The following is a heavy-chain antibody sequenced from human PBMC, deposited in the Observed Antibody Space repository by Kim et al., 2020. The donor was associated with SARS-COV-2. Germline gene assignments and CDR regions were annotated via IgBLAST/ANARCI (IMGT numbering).Heavy chain of an antibody. CDR3: AKILMGSGYYGYYYYGMDV. D-gene: IGHD3-3*01. J-gene: IGHJ6*02. CDR1: GFTFSSYA. V-gene: IGHV3-23*01. CDR2: ISGSGGST. Sequence: GGSLRLSCAASGFTFSSYAMSWVRQAPGKGLEWVSAISGSGGSTYYADSVKGRFTISRDNSKNTLYLQMNSLRAEDTAVYYCAKILMGSGYYGYYYYGMDVWGQGTTVTVSS.